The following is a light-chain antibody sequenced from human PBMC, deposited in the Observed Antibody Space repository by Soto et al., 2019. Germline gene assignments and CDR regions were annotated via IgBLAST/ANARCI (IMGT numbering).Light chain of an antibody. CDR2: GAS. CDR3: QQYNNWPRT. Sequence: IVLTQSPGTLSLSPGQRATLSCWASQSVSSNLAWYQQKPGQAPRLLIYGASTRATGIPARFSGSGSGTEFTLTISSLQSEDFAVYYCQQYNNWPRTFGQGTKVDIK. V-gene: IGKV3-15*01. J-gene: IGKJ1*01. CDR1: QSVSSN.